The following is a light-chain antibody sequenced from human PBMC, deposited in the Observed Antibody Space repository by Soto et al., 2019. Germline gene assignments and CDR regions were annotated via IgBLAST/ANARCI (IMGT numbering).Light chain of an antibody. V-gene: IGKV3-20*01. CDR2: GAS. J-gene: IGKJ2*01. CDR3: QQCGRSPFT. Sequence: EIVLTQSPDTLSLSPGERVTLSCRASQRMTNNFLAWFQQKPGLAPGLLIHGASTRASGVPDRFTGGGSGTDFVLTISRVEPEDFAVYYCQQCGRSPFTFGQGTKLQIK. CDR1: QRMTNNF.